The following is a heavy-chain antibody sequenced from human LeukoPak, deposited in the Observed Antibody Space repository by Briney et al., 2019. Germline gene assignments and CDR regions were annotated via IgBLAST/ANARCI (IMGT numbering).Heavy chain of an antibody. Sequence: GGSLRLSCAASGFTFDDYAMHWVRQAPGKGLEWVSGISWNSGSIGYADSVKGRFTISRDNAKNSLYLQMNSLRAEDTALYYCAKGRGYSGRSHIDYWGQGTLVTVSS. CDR2: ISWNSGSI. CDR3: AKGRGYSGRSHIDY. J-gene: IGHJ4*02. D-gene: IGHD5-12*01. CDR1: GFTFDDYA. V-gene: IGHV3-9*01.